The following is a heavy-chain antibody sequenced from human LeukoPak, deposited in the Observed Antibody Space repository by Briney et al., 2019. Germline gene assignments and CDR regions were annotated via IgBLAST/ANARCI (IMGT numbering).Heavy chain of an antibody. D-gene: IGHD3-3*01. CDR3: ARRGNYYDFWSGYAPVDY. Sequence: SETLSLTYTVSGFSISTGNYYWGWIRQPPGKGLEWIGSVYYSRGTYYNPSLKSRVTISVDTSENQFSLKLSSVTAADTAVAYCARRGNYYDFWSGYAPVDYWGQGTLVTVSS. CDR1: GFSISTGNYY. CDR2: VYYSRGT. V-gene: IGHV4-39*01. J-gene: IGHJ4*02.